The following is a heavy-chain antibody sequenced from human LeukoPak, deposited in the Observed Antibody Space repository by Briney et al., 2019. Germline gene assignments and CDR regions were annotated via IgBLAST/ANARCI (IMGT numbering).Heavy chain of an antibody. J-gene: IGHJ4*02. CDR3: ARLSTYYDFWSPLDY. V-gene: IGHV4-59*02. CDR1: GASVRSHY. CDR2: VSYSGGT. D-gene: IGHD3-3*01. Sequence: SETLSLTCTVSGASVRSHYWSWIRQPPGKGLEWIGYVSYSGGTNYNPSLKSRVTISLDTSNDTFSLRLNSVTAADTAVYCCARLSTYYDFWSPLDYWGQGTLVTVSS.